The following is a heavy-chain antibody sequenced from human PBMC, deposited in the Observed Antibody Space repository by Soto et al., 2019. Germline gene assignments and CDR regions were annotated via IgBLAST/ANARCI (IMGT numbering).Heavy chain of an antibody. V-gene: IGHV3-74*01. CDR2: INSDGSTT. J-gene: IGHJ4*02. CDR3: ARVPTGGYDWN. D-gene: IGHD5-12*01. Sequence: EVQLVESGGGLVQPGGSLRLSCAASGFTFSSYWMHWVRQAPGKGLVWVSRINSDGSTTNYADPVKGRFTISRDNAKNTLDLQMNSLRAEDTAVYYCARVPTGGYDWNWGQGTLVTVSS. CDR1: GFTFSSYW.